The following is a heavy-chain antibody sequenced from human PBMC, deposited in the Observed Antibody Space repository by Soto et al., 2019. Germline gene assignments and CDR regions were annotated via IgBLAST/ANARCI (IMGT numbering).Heavy chain of an antibody. CDR1: GGSFSGYY. D-gene: IGHD3-10*01. J-gene: IGHJ6*02. V-gene: IGHV4-34*01. CDR3: ARGLWFGDYYGMDV. Sequence: SETLSLTCAVYGGSFSGYYWSWIRQPPGKGLEWIGEINHSGSTNYNPSLKSRVTISVDTSKNQFSLKLSSVTAADTAVYYCARGLWFGDYYGMDVWGQGTTVTVSS. CDR2: INHSGST.